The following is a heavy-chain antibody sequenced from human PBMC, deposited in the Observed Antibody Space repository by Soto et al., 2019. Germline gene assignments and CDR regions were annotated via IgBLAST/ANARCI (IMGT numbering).Heavy chain of an antibody. J-gene: IGHJ6*02. Sequence: QVQLQESGPGLVKPSETLSLSCTVSGGSISSYYWSWFRQSPGKRMEWIGYVHHSWGSSYNPSLQRXVTXSLDTSKSQFSLKVTSVTATDRAVYYCARQGFGPLHGLVDVWGQGTTVTVSS. CDR3: ARQGFGPLHGLVDV. CDR1: GGSISSYY. V-gene: IGHV4-59*08. CDR2: VHHSWGS. D-gene: IGHD3-10*01.